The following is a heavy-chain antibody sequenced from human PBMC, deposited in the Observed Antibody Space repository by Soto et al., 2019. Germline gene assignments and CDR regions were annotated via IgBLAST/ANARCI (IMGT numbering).Heavy chain of an antibody. CDR2: VSHDGRNT. CDR3: AKGGRQWLVTSDFNY. J-gene: IGHJ4*02. D-gene: IGHD6-19*01. CDR1: GFTFSDYA. Sequence: GGSLRLSCAASGFTFSDYAMHWVRQAPGKGLEWVAVVSHDGRNTHYADSVKGRFTISRGSSKNTVSLEMTSLRAEDTAVYYCAKGGRQWLVTSDFNYWGQGALVTAPQ. V-gene: IGHV3-30*18.